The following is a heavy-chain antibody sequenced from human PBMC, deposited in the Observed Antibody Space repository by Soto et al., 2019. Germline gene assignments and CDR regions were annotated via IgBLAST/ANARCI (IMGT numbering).Heavy chain of an antibody. CDR3: ARESRSALGTVEH. V-gene: IGHV4-4*07. J-gene: IGHJ4*02. CDR1: GCSISHYY. D-gene: IGHD6-13*01. CDR2: IYASGNT. Sequence: SETLSLTCASSGCSISHYYWSWIRQPAGKGLECIGRIYASGNTNYNPSLKSRVTMSVDTSKNQFSLTLNSVTAADTAVYYCARESRSALGTVEHWGRGTLVTLSS.